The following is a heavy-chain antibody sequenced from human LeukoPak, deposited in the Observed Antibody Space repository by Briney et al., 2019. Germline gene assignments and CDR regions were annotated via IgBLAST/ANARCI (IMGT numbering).Heavy chain of an antibody. CDR2: INWNGGST. J-gene: IGHJ4*02. Sequence: GGSLRLSCAASGFTFGDYGMSWVRQAPGKGLEWVSGINWNGGSTGYADSVKGRFTISRDNAKNSLYLQMNSLRAEDTALYYCARAVSGSYYPLIDYWGQGTLVTVSS. D-gene: IGHD1-26*01. V-gene: IGHV3-20*04. CDR1: GFTFGDYG. CDR3: ARAVSGSYYPLIDY.